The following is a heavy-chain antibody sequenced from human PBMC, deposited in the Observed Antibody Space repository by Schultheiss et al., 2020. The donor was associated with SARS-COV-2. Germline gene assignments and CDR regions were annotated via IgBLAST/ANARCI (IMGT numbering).Heavy chain of an antibody. CDR2: IIPIFGTA. J-gene: IGHJ6*02. D-gene: IGHD1-26*01. CDR1: GGTFSSYA. Sequence: SVKVSCKASGGTFSSYAISWVRQAPGQGLEWMGGIIPIFGTANYAQKFQGRVTITADESTSTAYMELSSLRSEDTAVYYCAREGVGATTLPVLYGMDVWGQGTTVTVSS. V-gene: IGHV1-69*13. CDR3: AREGVGATTLPVLYGMDV.